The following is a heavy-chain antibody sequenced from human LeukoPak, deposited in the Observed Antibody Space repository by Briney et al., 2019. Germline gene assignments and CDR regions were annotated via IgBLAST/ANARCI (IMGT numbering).Heavy chain of an antibody. J-gene: IGHJ4*02. V-gene: IGHV4-59*01. D-gene: IGHD2-15*01. CDR3: ARAGFSGKRR. Sequence: PSETLSLTCTVSGGSISSYYWSWIRQPPGKGLEWIGYIYYSGSTNYNPSLKSRVTISVDTSENQFSLKLSSVTAADTAVYYCARAGFSGKRRWGQGTLVTVSS. CDR1: GGSISSYY. CDR2: IYYSGST.